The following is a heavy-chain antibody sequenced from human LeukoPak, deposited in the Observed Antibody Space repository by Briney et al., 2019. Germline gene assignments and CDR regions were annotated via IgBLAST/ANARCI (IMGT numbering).Heavy chain of an antibody. V-gene: IGHV3-7*01. CDR2: IKQDGSEK. D-gene: IGHD6-19*01. Sequence: PGGSLRLSCAASGFTFSSYWMSWVRQAPGKGLEWVANIKQDGSEKYYVDSVKGRFTISRDNAKNSLYLQMNSLRAEDTAVYYCARVRRPGIAVAGLRFDPWGQGTLVTVSS. CDR3: ARVRRPGIAVAGLRFDP. J-gene: IGHJ5*02. CDR1: GFTFSSYW.